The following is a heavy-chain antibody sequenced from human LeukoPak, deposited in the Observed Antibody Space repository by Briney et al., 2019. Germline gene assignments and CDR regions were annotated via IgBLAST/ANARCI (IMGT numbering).Heavy chain of an antibody. CDR3: VRDPLLWFGGYP. D-gene: IGHD3-10*01. V-gene: IGHV4-34*01. CDR1: GGSFSGYY. CDR2: INHSGST. J-gene: IGHJ5*02. Sequence: PSETLSLTCAVYGGSFSGYYWGWIRQPPGKGLEWIGEINHSGSTNYNPSLKSRVTISVDTSKNQFSLKLSSVTAADTAVYYCVRDPLLWFGGYPWGQGTLVTVSS.